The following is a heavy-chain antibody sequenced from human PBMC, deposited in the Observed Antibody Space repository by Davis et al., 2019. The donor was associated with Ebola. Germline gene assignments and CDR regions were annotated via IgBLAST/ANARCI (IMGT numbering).Heavy chain of an antibody. CDR1: GFTFSSYW. CDR2: IKQDGSEK. D-gene: IGHD3-10*01. J-gene: IGHJ4*02. V-gene: IGHV3-7*01. Sequence: GESLKISCAASGFTFSSYWMSWVRQAPGKGLEWVANIKQDGSEKYYVDSVKGRFTISRDNAKNSLYLQMSSLRAEDTAVYYCASGAEYYFDYWGQGTLVTVSS. CDR3: ASGAEYYFDY.